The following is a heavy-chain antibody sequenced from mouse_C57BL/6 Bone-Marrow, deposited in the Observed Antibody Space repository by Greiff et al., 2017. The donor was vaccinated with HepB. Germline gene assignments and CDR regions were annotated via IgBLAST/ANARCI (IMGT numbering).Heavy chain of an antibody. D-gene: IGHD1-1*01. V-gene: IGHV5-17*01. Sequence: EVKLMESGGGLVKPGGSLKLSCAASGFTFSDYGMHWVRQAPEKGLEWVAYISSGSSTIYYADTVKGRFTIFRDNAKNTLFLQMTSLGSEDTAMYYCARDYGSSRDWYFDVWGTGTTVTVSS. CDR1: GFTFSDYG. J-gene: IGHJ1*03. CDR3: ARDYGSSRDWYFDV. CDR2: ISSGSSTI.